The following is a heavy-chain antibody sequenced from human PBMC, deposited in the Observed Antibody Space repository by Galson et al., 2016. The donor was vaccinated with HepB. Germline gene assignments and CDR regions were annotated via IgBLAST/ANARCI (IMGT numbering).Heavy chain of an antibody. J-gene: IGHJ6*02. Sequence: QSGAEVKEPGESLRISCQSSGYRLTDYWITWVRQVPGKGLQWMGRIGPDDSYTNYSPSFQGHVTISVDKSINTAYLQWSTLKASDTAIYYCARALEYGSRNDSDHYAMAVWGPGTTVIFSS. CDR3: ARALEYGSRNDSDHYAMAV. CDR1: GYRLTDYW. CDR2: IGPDDSYT. V-gene: IGHV5-10-1*01. D-gene: IGHD4-17*01.